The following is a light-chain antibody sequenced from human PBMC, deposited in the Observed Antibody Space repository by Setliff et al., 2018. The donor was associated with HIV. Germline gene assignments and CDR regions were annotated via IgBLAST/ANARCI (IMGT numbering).Light chain of an antibody. CDR2: DAP. CDR1: QVINSA. V-gene: IGKV1-13*02. J-gene: IGKJ5*01. CDR3: QQGYSFPHT. Sequence: IQMTQSPSSVSASVGDTVTITCRASQVINSAVAWYQQKQGRAPRLLMYDAPSLESGVPSRFSGSASGTDFLLTISSLQPEDFATYYCQQGYSFPHTFGQGTRLEIK.